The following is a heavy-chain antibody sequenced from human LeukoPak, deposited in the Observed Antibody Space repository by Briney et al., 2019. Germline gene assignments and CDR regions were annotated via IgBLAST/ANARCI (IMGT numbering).Heavy chain of an antibody. Sequence: PGGSLRLSCAASEFIVSINYMTWVRQAPGKGLEWVSLIYSRGDTKYADSVKGRFTISRDNAKNSLYLQMNSLRAEDTAVYYCARGPANYEDAFDIWGQGTMVTVSS. V-gene: IGHV3-53*01. J-gene: IGHJ3*02. D-gene: IGHD1-7*01. CDR1: EFIVSINY. CDR2: IYSRGDT. CDR3: ARGPANYEDAFDI.